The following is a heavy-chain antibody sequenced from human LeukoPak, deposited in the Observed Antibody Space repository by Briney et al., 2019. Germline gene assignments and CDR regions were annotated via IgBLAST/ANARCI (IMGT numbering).Heavy chain of an antibody. Sequence: SETLSLTCTVSGGSTSSSNYYWGWIRQPPGKGLEWIGSIFYSGTTHYTPSLKSRVTISADTSKNQSSLKLSSVSAADTAVYYCARVAALGATFQHWGQGTLVTVSS. J-gene: IGHJ1*01. CDR1: GGSTSSSNYY. D-gene: IGHD6-13*01. V-gene: IGHV4-39*01. CDR3: ARVAALGATFQH. CDR2: IFYSGTT.